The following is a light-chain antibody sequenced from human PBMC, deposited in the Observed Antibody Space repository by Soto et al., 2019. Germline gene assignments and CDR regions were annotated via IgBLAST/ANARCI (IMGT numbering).Light chain of an antibody. Sequence: EIVLTQSPATLSLSPGERATLSCRASQSLSGTLAWFQQKVGQPPRLLIYGASNRATGIPARFSASGSGTDFTLTISSLEPEDFAVYYCQQRTLWPRTFGQGT. J-gene: IGKJ1*01. CDR1: QSLSGT. CDR2: GAS. V-gene: IGKV3-11*01. CDR3: QQRTLWPRT.